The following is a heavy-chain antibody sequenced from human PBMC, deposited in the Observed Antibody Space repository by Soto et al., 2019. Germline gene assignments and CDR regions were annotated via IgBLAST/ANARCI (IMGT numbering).Heavy chain of an antibody. Sequence: GGSLRLSCAASGFTFNSYAMSWVRQAPGKGLEWVSSISSSGGSTYYADSVKGRFTISRDNSKNTLYLQMNSLRAEDTALHYCAKRVTPNYYYYGMDVWGLGTTPTDSS. CDR2: ISSSGGST. CDR1: GFTFNSYA. J-gene: IGHJ6*02. D-gene: IGHD4-4*01. V-gene: IGHV3-23*01. CDR3: AKRVTPNYYYYGMDV.